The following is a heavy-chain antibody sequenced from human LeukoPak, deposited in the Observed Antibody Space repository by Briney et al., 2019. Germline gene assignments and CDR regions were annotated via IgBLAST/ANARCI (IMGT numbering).Heavy chain of an antibody. CDR3: ARDIHPYDYDRSGFDY. CDR2: ISSSSSTR. D-gene: IGHD3-22*01. Sequence: PGGSLRLSCAASGFTFSSYSMNWVRQAPGKGLEWVSYISSSSSTRYYADFVKGRFTISRDNAKNSLYLQMNSLRAEDTAVYYCARDIHPYDYDRSGFDYWGQGTLVTVSS. J-gene: IGHJ4*02. CDR1: GFTFSSYS. V-gene: IGHV3-48*04.